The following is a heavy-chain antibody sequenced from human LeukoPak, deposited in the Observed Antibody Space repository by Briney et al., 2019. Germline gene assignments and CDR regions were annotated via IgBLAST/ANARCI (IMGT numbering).Heavy chain of an antibody. D-gene: IGHD6-13*01. J-gene: IGHJ4*02. CDR1: GFTFSGSA. V-gene: IGHV3-73*01. Sequence: GGSLRLSCAASGFTFSGSAMHWVRQASGKGLEWVGRIRSKANSYATAYAASVKGRFTISRDDSKNTAYLQMNSLKTEDTAVYYCTRYTAAAGSPFDYWGQGTLVTVFS. CDR2: IRSKANSYAT. CDR3: TRYTAAAGSPFDY.